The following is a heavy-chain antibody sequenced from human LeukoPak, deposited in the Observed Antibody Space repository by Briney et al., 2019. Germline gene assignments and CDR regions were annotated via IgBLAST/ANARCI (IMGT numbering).Heavy chain of an antibody. Sequence: SETLSLTCTVSGGSISSYYWSWIRQPAGKGLEWIGRIYTSGSTNYNPSLKSRVTMSVDTSKNQFSLKLSSVTAADTAVYYCARGSYDFWSGPPHAWFDPWGQGTLVTVSS. J-gene: IGHJ5*02. CDR1: GGSISSYY. V-gene: IGHV4-4*07. D-gene: IGHD3-3*01. CDR2: IYTSGST. CDR3: ARGSYDFWSGPPHAWFDP.